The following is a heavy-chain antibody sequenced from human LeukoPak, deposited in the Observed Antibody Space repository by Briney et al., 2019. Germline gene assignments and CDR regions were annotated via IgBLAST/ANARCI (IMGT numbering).Heavy chain of an antibody. Sequence: GASVKVSCKASGYTFTSCGISWVRQAPGQGLEWMGWISAYNGNTNYAQNLQGRVTMTTDTSTSTAYMELRSLRSDDTAVYYCARDSSSYYYYGMDVWGQGTTVTVSS. J-gene: IGHJ6*02. CDR2: ISAYNGNT. CDR3: ARDSSSYYYYGMDV. CDR1: GYTFTSCG. V-gene: IGHV1-18*01.